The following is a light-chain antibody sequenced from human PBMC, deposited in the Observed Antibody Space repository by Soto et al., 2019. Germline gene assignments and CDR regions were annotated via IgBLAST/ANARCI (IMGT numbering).Light chain of an antibody. V-gene: IGLV4-60*03. CDR3: ETRDSNTRV. CDR1: SGHSTYI. Sequence: QLVLTQSSSASASLGSSVKITCTLSSGHSTYIIAWHQQQPGKAPRFLMKVEGSGSYNKRSGLPDRFSGSSSGADRYLTISNLQSEDEADYYCETRDSNTRVFGGGTQLTVL. CDR2: VEGSGSY. J-gene: IGLJ2*01.